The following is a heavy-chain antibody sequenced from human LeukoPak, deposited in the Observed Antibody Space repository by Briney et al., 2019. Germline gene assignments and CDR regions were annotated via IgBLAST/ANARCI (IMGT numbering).Heavy chain of an antibody. CDR3: AKDQYGEAFDI. CDR1: GFTFRSYA. V-gene: IGHV3-23*01. D-gene: IGHD4-17*01. Sequence: GGSLRLSCAASGFTFRSYAMNWVRQAPGKGLEWVSAISGSGSATYYADSVKGRCTISRDNSKTTLYLQMNSLRAEDTAVYYCAKDQYGEAFDIWGPGTMVTVSS. J-gene: IGHJ3*02. CDR2: ISGSGSAT.